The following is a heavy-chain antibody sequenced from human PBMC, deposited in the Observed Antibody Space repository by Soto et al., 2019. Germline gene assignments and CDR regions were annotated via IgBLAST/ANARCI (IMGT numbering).Heavy chain of an antibody. D-gene: IGHD2-21*02. V-gene: IGHV1-18*01. CDR2: ISTYSGKT. Sequence: QVQLVQSGTEVKKSGASVKVSCKASGYAFTSYSVSWVRQAPGQGLEWMGSISTYSGKTNYVQSLQGRVTMTTDPSTTTAYCDLRSLRPDDTAIYYCARRYGDPSSSAVFDYWGQGTLVTVSS. CDR3: ARRYGDPSSSAVFDY. J-gene: IGHJ4*02. CDR1: GYAFTSYS.